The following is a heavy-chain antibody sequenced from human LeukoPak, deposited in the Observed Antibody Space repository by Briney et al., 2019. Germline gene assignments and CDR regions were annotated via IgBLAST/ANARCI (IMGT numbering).Heavy chain of an antibody. CDR1: GGSISIGDYK. V-gene: IGHV4-30-4*01. J-gene: IGHJ5*02. CDR2: IYSNGST. Sequence: SETLSLTCTLSGGSISIGDYKWSWIRQSPGKGLEWIGYIYSNGSTYSNPSLKSRLTISIYTSRNQFSLRLSSVTAADTAVYYCAKTGWRGGGTFNEFDPWGQGTLVTVSS. D-gene: IGHD1-14*01. CDR3: AKTGWRGGGTFNEFDP.